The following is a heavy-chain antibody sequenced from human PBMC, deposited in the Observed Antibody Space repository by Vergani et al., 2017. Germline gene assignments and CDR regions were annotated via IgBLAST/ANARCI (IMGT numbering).Heavy chain of an antibody. D-gene: IGHD3-3*01. CDR1: GFTFSSYS. Sequence: EVQLVESGGGLVKPGGSLRLSCAASGFTFSSYSMNWVRQAPGKGLDWVSSISSSSSYIYYADSVKGRFTISRDNAKNSLYLQMNSLRAEDTAVYYCARDFWSGYPHGGWGQGTLVTVSS. V-gene: IGHV3-21*01. CDR3: ARDFWSGYPHGG. CDR2: ISSSSSYI. J-gene: IGHJ4*02.